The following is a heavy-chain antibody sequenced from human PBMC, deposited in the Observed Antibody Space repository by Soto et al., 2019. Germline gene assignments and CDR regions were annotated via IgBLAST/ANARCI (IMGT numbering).Heavy chain of an antibody. CDR1: RFTVSTNY. J-gene: IGHJ4*02. D-gene: IGHD2-15*01. Sequence: EVHLVESGGGLVQPGASLKLSCVVSRFTVSTNYMTWVRQAPGKGLEWVSGIHIGGGTYYADSVDGRITISRDNSENTLYLQINNLRTEDTAVYYCARVMPYCSGGSCHSVDYWGQGTLVNVSS. CDR2: IHIGGGT. V-gene: IGHV3-66*01. CDR3: ARVMPYCSGGSCHSVDY.